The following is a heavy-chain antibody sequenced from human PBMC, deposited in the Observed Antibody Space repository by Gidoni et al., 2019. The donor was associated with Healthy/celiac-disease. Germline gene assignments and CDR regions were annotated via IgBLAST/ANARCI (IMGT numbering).Heavy chain of an antibody. CDR1: GFTFSSYG. J-gene: IGHJ5*02. Sequence: QVQLVESGGGVVQPGRSLRLSCAASGFTFSSYGMHWVRQAPGKGLEWVAVISYDGSNKYYADSVKGRFTISRDNSKSTLYLQMNSLRAEDTAVYYCAKDHIWNYDRFDPWGQGTLVTVSS. V-gene: IGHV3-30*18. CDR2: ISYDGSNK. CDR3: AKDHIWNYDRFDP. D-gene: IGHD1-7*01.